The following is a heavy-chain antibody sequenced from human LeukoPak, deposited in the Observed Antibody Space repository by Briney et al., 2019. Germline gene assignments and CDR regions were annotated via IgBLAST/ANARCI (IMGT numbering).Heavy chain of an antibody. CDR2: FSGSGYST. Sequence: GGSLRLSCAASGFTFSSYGMSWVRQAPGKGLEWVSTFSGSGYSTYYAGSVKGRFTISRDSSKNTLYLQMNSLRAEDTAVYYCAKGGSSSWDYFDYWGQGTLVTVSS. CDR3: AKGGSSSWDYFDY. V-gene: IGHV3-23*01. CDR1: GFTFSSYG. D-gene: IGHD6-19*01. J-gene: IGHJ4*02.